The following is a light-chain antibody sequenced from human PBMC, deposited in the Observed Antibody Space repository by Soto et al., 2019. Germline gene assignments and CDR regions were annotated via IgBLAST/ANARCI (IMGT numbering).Light chain of an antibody. CDR1: SSDVGNYNL. V-gene: IGLV2-23*02. CDR2: EVT. J-gene: IGLJ3*02. CDR3: FSKECGVTSLV. Sequence: QSVLTQPASVSGSPGQSIAISCTGTSSDVGNYNLVSWYQQHPGKVPKLIIYEVTKRPSGVSDRFSASKSGNTASLAISGLQADDLSDYYCFSKECGVTSLVFRGGTILTVL.